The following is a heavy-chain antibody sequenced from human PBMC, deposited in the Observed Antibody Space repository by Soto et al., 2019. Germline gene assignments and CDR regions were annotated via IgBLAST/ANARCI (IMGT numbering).Heavy chain of an antibody. Sequence: GGSLRLSCAASGFTFSSYSMNWVRQAPGKGLEWVAVIWYDGSNKYYADSVKGRFTISRDNSKNTLYLQMNSLRAEDTAVYYCARSDYGDYYNYYGMDVWGQGTTVTVSS. CDR1: GFTFSSYS. CDR3: ARSDYGDYYNYYGMDV. CDR2: IWYDGSNK. J-gene: IGHJ6*02. V-gene: IGHV3-33*08. D-gene: IGHD4-17*01.